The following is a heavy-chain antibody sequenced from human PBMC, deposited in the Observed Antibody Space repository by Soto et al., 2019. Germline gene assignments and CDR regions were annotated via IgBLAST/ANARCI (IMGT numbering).Heavy chain of an antibody. Sequence: PGGSLRLSCAASGFTFSSYSMNWVRQAPGKGLEWVSYISSSSSTIYYADSVKGRFTISRDNAKNSLYLQMNSLRAEDTAVYYCARGYGDYEDNWFDPWGQGTLVTVSS. D-gene: IGHD4-17*01. J-gene: IGHJ5*02. CDR3: ARGYGDYEDNWFDP. CDR2: ISSSSSTI. CDR1: GFTFSSYS. V-gene: IGHV3-48*01.